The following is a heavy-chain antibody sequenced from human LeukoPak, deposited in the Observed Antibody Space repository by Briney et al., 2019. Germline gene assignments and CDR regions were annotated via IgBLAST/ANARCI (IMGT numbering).Heavy chain of an antibody. CDR2: IKEDGSER. V-gene: IGHV3-7*01. Sequence: GGSLRLSCAASGFTLSTYWMSWVRQAPGKGLEWVANIKEDGSERNYVDSVRGRFTISRDNTKNSLYLEMNSLRAEDTAVYYCARVWGGGRYCSNDYWGQGTLVTVSS. J-gene: IGHJ4*02. CDR1: GFTLSTYW. CDR3: ARVWGGGRYCSNDY. D-gene: IGHD3-16*02.